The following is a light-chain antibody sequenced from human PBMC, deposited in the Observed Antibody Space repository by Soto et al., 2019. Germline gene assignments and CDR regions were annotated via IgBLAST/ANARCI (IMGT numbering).Light chain of an antibody. V-gene: IGKV3-11*01. J-gene: IGKJ5*01. CDR2: DAS. Sequence: EIVLTQSPATLSLSPGERATLSCRASQSVSSYSAWYQHKPGQAPRLLIYDASNRATGIPARFSGSGSGTDFTLTISSLEPEDFALYYCQQRNNWPITFGQGTRLEVE. CDR3: QQRNNWPIT. CDR1: QSVSSY.